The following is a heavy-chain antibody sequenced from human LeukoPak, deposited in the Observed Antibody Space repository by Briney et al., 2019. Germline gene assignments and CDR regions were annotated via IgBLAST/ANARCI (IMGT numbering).Heavy chain of an antibody. CDR1: GFTFSSYA. J-gene: IGHJ6*03. D-gene: IGHD2-2*02. CDR2: ISSSSSYI. CDR3: ARVVVVPAAIRGDYYYYMDV. V-gene: IGHV3-21*01. Sequence: GGSLRLSCAASGFTFSSYAMHWVRQAPGKGLEWVSSISSSSSYIYYADSVKGRFTISRDNAKNSLYLQMNSLRAEDTAVYYCARVVVVPAAIRGDYYYYMDVWGKGTTVTVSS.